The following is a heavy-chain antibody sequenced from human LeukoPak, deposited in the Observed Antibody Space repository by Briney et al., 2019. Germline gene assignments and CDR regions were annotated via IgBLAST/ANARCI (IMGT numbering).Heavy chain of an antibody. CDR2: TLHRSKWYN. D-gene: IGHD3-3*01. J-gene: IGHJ4*02. Sequence: SLTLSLACAITASSVSSNSPAWNWFRQSPSRGLEWLGRTLHRSKWYNDYAVFVKSRITINPDTSKNQFSLQLNSVTPEDTAVYYCTRETSLRYYDFWSGWDYWGQGTLVTVSS. CDR3: TRETSLRYYDFWSGWDY. CDR1: ASSVSSNSPA. V-gene: IGHV6-1*01.